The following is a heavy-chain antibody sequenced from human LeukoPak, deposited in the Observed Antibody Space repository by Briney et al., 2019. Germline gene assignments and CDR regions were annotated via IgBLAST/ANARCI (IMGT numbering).Heavy chain of an antibody. CDR2: FYHGGST. V-gene: IGHV4-38-2*02. D-gene: IGHD3-22*01. CDR1: GYSISTGYC. Sequence: NSSETLSLTCTVSGYSISTGYCWDWIRQPPGKGLEWIGTFYHGGSTYYNPSLKSRVTISVDTSKNQFSLKLSSVTAADTAVYYCARGTTYNQYYYDSSGYYSFDYWGQGTLVTVSS. CDR3: ARGTTYNQYYYDSSGYYSFDY. J-gene: IGHJ4*02.